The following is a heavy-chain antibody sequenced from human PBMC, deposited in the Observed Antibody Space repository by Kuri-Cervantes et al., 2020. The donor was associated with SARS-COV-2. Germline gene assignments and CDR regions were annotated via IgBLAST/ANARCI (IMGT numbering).Heavy chain of an antibody. D-gene: IGHD2-2*01. J-gene: IGHJ6*02. CDR2: ISSSYGST. CDR1: GFTFSSYG. V-gene: IGHV3-23*01. CDR3: AKTAPAASFNYYHYGLDV. Sequence: LSLTCAASGFTFSSYGMHWVRQAPGKGLEWVSGISSSYGSTLNADFVKGRFTISRDNSKNTLYLQMNSLRAEDTAVYYCAKTAPAASFNYYHYGLDVWGQGTTVTVSS.